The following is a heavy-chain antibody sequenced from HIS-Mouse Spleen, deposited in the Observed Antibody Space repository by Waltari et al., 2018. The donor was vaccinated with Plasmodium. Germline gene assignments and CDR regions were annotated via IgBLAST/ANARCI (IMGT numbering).Heavy chain of an antibody. CDR1: GLPFCRNC. Sequence: QVQLVESGGGVVQPGRVLRISCEVSGLPFCRNCMPWFRQGPGKGLEWVAVISYDGSNKYDADSVKGRFTISRDNSKNTLYLQMNSLRAEDTAVYYWAKDRRSSSWYVDYWGQGTLVTVSS. CDR3: AKDRRSSSWYVDY. D-gene: IGHD6-13*01. CDR2: ISYDGSNK. V-gene: IGHV3-30*18. J-gene: IGHJ4*02.